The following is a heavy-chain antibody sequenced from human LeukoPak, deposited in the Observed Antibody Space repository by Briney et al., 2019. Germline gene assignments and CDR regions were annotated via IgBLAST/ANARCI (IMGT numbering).Heavy chain of an antibody. D-gene: IGHD6-19*01. CDR3: AKTTAGYSSGRYPGWPVDY. Sequence: GGSLRLSCGASGFTFSSYAVSWVRQAPGKGLEWVSAISGSGGGTYYADSVKGRFTISRNNSKNTVYQQMNSLSTEDTAVYYYAKTTAGYSSGRYPGWPVDYWGQGTLVTVSS. J-gene: IGHJ4*02. V-gene: IGHV3-23*01. CDR1: GFTFSSYA. CDR2: ISGSGGGT.